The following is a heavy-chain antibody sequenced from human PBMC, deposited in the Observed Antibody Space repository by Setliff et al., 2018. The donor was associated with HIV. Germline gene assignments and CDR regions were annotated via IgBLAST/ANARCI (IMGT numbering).Heavy chain of an antibody. Sequence: SETLSLTCTVSGGSITTSSFYWGWIRQPPGKGLEWIGDIYYSGTTHYNPSLKSRITISVDTSKSQFSLKLRSVTAADTAVYYCARRIAVAKYYFDFWGQGTLVTVS. D-gene: IGHD6-19*01. CDR1: GGSITTSSFY. CDR3: ARRIAVAKYYFDF. J-gene: IGHJ4*02. V-gene: IGHV4-39*01. CDR2: IYYSGTT.